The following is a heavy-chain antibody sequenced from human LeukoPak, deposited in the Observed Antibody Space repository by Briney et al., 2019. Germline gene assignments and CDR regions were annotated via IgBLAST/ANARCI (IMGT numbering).Heavy chain of an antibody. CDR2: VNLQGST. Sequence: PSETLSLTWGVSACSITNTNYWTWVRQPPGKGLEWIGEVNLQGSTNYNPSLMGRVAISVDTSENHISLQLTSVTAADTAVYYCAREGVPYRPLDYSGQGTLVTVSS. J-gene: IGHJ4*02. CDR3: AREGVPYRPLDY. CDR1: ACSITNTNY. V-gene: IGHV4-4*02.